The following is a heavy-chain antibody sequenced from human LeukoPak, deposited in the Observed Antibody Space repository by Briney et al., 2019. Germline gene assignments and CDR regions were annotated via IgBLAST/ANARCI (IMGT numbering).Heavy chain of an antibody. V-gene: IGHV5-51*01. D-gene: IGHD3-9*01. J-gene: IGHJ5*02. CDR3: ARRERYYDILTGYAPLYWFDP. CDR2: IYPGDSDT. CDR1: GYSFTSYW. Sequence: GESLKISCKGSGYSFTSYWIGWVRQMPGKGLEWMGIIYPGDSDTRYSPSFQGQVTISADKSISTAYLRWSSLKASDTAMYYCARRERYYDILTGYAPLYWFDPWGQETLVTVSS.